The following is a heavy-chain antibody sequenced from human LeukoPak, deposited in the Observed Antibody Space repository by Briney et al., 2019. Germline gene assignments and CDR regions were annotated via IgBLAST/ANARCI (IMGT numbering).Heavy chain of an antibody. CDR3: ARYCSGGSCQTFDY. CDR1: GGSISSGDYY. V-gene: IGHV4-30-4*08. Sequence: SQTLSLTCTVSGGSISSGDYYWSWIRQPPGKGLEWIGYIYYSGSTYYNPSLKSRVTISVDTSKNQFSLELSSVTAADTAVYYCARYCSGGSCQTFDYWGQGTLVTVSS. CDR2: IYYSGST. D-gene: IGHD2-15*01. J-gene: IGHJ4*02.